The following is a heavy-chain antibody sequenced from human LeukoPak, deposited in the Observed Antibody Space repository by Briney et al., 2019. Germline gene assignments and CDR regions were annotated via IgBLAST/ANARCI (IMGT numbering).Heavy chain of an antibody. D-gene: IGHD1-26*01. CDR3: AKDVRRLGGSYSYFDY. V-gene: IGHV3-23*01. Sequence: GSLRLSCAASGFTFSSYAMRWVRQAPGKGLEWVSAISGSGGSTYYADSVKGRFTISRDNSKNTLYLQMDSLRAEDTAVYYCAKDVRRLGGSYSYFDYWGQGTLVTVSS. J-gene: IGHJ4*02. CDR1: GFTFSSYA. CDR2: ISGSGGST.